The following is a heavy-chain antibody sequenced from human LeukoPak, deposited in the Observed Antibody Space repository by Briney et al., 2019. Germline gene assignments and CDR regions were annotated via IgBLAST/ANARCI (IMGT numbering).Heavy chain of an antibody. V-gene: IGHV3-23*01. CDR3: AKGWSSGTHLIDN. J-gene: IGHJ4*02. Sequence: PGGSLRLSCAASGFTFSSYDMSWVRQAPGKGLEWVSGISTSGGSTYYADSVKGRFTISRDNFKNTLYLQMNSLRAEDTAVYSCAKGWSSGTHLIDNWGQGTLVTVSS. CDR2: ISTSGGST. CDR1: GFTFSSYD. D-gene: IGHD1-26*01.